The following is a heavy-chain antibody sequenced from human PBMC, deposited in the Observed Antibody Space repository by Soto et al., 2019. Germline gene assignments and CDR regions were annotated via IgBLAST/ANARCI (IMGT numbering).Heavy chain of an antibody. CDR1: GFTLSNYS. Sequence: VQLVESGGGLVQTGGSLRLSCAGSGFTLSNYSMNWVRQAPGKGLEWVSSISTRSTYIYYADSLKGRFTISRDNAKNSLFLQMNSLRAEDSAVYYCALGGYSYGASGTYYYHYMDVWGKGTTVTVSS. D-gene: IGHD5-18*01. CDR2: ISTRSTYI. J-gene: IGHJ6*03. V-gene: IGHV3-21*01. CDR3: ALGGYSYGASGTYYYHYMDV.